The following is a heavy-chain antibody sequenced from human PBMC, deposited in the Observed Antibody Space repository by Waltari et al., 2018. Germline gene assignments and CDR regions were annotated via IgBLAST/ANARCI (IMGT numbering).Heavy chain of an antibody. J-gene: IGHJ5*02. V-gene: IGHV4-34*01. D-gene: IGHD3-10*01. CDR1: GGSFSGYY. CDR3: ARDYYGSGWFDP. CDR2: INHSGST. Sequence: QVQLQQWGAGLLKPSETLSLTCAVYGGSFSGYYWSWIRQPPGKGLEWIGEINHSGSTNYNPSLKSRVTISVDTSKNQFSLKLSSVTAADTAVYYCARDYYGSGWFDPWGQATLVTVSS.